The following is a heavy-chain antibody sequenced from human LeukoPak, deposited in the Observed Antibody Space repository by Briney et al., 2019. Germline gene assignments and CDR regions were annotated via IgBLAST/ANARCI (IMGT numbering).Heavy chain of an antibody. CDR2: IYPGEYDI. D-gene: IGHD2-2*01. CDR1: GYSFSNYW. J-gene: IGHJ5*02. Sequence: GESLKISCKGSGYSFSNYWIGWVRQMPGKGLEWMGIIYPGEYDIRYSPSFQGQVTISADKSISTAYLQWSSLKASDTAMYYCARRKYQMLAAFDPWGQGTLVTVSS. V-gene: IGHV5-51*01. CDR3: ARRKYQMLAAFDP.